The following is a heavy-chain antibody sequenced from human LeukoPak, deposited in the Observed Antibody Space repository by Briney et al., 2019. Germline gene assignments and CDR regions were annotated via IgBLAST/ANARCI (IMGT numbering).Heavy chain of an antibody. D-gene: IGHD6-19*01. CDR2: INHSGNT. V-gene: IGHV4-34*01. CDR3: XXXVXRGWSNXNWFDT. CDR1: GGSFSNYL. J-gene: IGHJ5*02. Sequence: PSETLSLTCAVSGGSFSNYLWNWIRQPPGKGLEWIGEINHSGNTKYNPSLKSRVTISVDTSKSQFSLNLTSLTAADTAVYYCXXXVXRGWSNXNWFDTWGQGSLVTVXS.